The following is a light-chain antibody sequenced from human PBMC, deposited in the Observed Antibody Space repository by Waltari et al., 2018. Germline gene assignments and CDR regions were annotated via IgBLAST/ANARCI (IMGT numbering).Light chain of an antibody. CDR1: NIGRKS. CDR2: DDR. V-gene: IGLV3-21*02. J-gene: IGLJ3*02. Sequence: SYVLTQPPSVSVAPGQTARITCGGNNIGRKSVHGYQQKPGQAPVLVVYDDRDRPSGIPERFSGSNSGNTATLTISRVEAGDEADYFCQVWDTSSVHWVFGGGTKLTVL. CDR3: QVWDTSSVHWV.